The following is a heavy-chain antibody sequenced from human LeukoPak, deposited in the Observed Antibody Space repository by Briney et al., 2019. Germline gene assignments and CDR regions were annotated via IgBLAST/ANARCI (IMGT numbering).Heavy chain of an antibody. CDR3: ARDPYSGTYGDTYYYYMDV. Sequence: PGGSLRLSCTASGFTFGDYAMSWFRQAPGKGLEWVSSITSSSTYTFYADSVKGRFTISRDNARNSLYLQMNSLRAEDTAVYYCARDPYSGTYGDTYYYYMDVWGKGTTVTISS. V-gene: IGHV3-21*01. CDR1: GFTFGDYA. J-gene: IGHJ6*03. CDR2: ITSSSTYT. D-gene: IGHD1-26*01.